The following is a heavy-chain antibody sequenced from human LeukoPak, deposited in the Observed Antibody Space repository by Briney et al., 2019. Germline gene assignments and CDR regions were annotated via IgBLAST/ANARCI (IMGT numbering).Heavy chain of an antibody. CDR2: ISAYNGDT. D-gene: IGHD3-3*02. V-gene: IGHV1-18*01. J-gene: IGHJ4*02. CDR3: ARNAFNTSPENYFDY. Sequence: ASVKVSCKASGYNFISYGISWVRLVPGQGLEWMGWISAYNGDTNYAQRFQGRVTMTTDTSTSTAYMELRSLKFDDTAVYYCARNAFNTSPENYFDYWGRGTLVTVSS. CDR1: GYNFISYG.